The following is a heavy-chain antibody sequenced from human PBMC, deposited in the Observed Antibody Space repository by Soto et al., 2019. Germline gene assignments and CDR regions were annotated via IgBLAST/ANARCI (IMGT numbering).Heavy chain of an antibody. Sequence: EVQLVESVGGLVRPGGSLRLSCAASAVTVSSNYMSWVRQAPGKGLEWVSVIYSGGNTHYADSVKGRFTISRDDSKNTLYPQMSSLRGEDTAVYYCARLDVWGQGTTVTVSS. CDR3: ARLDV. CDR2: IYSGGNT. CDR1: AVTVSSNY. V-gene: IGHV3-66*01. J-gene: IGHJ6*02.